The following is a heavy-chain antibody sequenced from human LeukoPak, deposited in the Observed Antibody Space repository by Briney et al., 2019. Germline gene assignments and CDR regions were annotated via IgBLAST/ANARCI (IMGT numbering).Heavy chain of an antibody. D-gene: IGHD1-14*01. V-gene: IGHV1-69*05. CDR1: GGTFSSYA. CDR2: IIPIFGTA. Sequence: ASVNVSCKASGGTFSSYAISWVRQAPGQGLEWMGGIIPIFGTANYAQKFQGRVTITTDESTSTAYMELSSLRSEDTAVYYCARVVPDHWFDPWGQGTLVSVSS. CDR3: ARVVPDHWFDP. J-gene: IGHJ5*02.